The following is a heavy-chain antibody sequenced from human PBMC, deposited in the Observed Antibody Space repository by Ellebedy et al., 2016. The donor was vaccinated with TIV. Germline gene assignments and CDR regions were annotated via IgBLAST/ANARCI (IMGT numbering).Heavy chain of an antibody. CDR1: GGSINNSTYS. J-gene: IGHJ4*02. V-gene: IGHV4-39*07. CDR2: IYYTESS. D-gene: IGHD3-10*01. CDR3: ARGRFTMLRGVIINDDYFDY. Sequence: MPSETLSLTCTVSGGSINNSTYSWGWIRQPPGKGLEWIGYIYYTESSYYSPSLKSRVTLSLDTSKNQFSLKLTSVTAADTAMYYCARGRFTMLRGVIINDDYFDYWGQGTLVTVSS.